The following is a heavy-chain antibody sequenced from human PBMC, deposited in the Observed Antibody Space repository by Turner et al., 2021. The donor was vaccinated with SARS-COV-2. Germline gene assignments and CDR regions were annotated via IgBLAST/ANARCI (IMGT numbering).Heavy chain of an antibody. D-gene: IGHD3-9*01. J-gene: IGHJ4*02. CDR1: GYTFTGYY. CDR3: ARCLGFDWLFPFDY. V-gene: IGHV1-69*01. Sequence: QVQLVQSGAEVKKPGASVKVSCKASGYTFTGYYMHWVRQAPGQGLEWMGGIIPIFGTANYAQKFQGRVTITADESTSTAYMELSSLRSEDTAVYYCARCLGFDWLFPFDYWGQGTLVTVSS. CDR2: IIPIFGTA.